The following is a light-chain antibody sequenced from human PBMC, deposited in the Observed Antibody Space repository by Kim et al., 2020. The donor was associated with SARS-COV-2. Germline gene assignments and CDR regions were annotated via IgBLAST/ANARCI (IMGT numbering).Light chain of an antibody. J-gene: IGLJ3*02. CDR3: SAWDSSLTAWV. CDR1: RTNLGYQG. Sequence: QTATLTSRGHRTNLGYQGSALLLKQQDNPPKLLSFRNNNRPSESSERFSASRSGSTASLTISGLQPEDEADYYCSAWDSSLTAWVFGGGTQLTVL. V-gene: IGLV10-54*01. CDR2: RNN.